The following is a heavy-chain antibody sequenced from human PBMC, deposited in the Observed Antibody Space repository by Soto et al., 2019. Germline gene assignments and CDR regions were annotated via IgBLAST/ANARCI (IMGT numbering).Heavy chain of an antibody. V-gene: IGHV1-69*13. Sequence: SVKVSCKASGGTFSSYAISCVRQAPGQGLEWMGGIIPIFGTANYAQKFQGRVTITADESTSTAYMELSSLRSEDTAVYYCARDRNIVATIYNYYGMDVWGQGTTVTVSS. J-gene: IGHJ6*02. CDR1: GGTFSSYA. CDR3: ARDRNIVATIYNYYGMDV. D-gene: IGHD5-12*01. CDR2: IIPIFGTA.